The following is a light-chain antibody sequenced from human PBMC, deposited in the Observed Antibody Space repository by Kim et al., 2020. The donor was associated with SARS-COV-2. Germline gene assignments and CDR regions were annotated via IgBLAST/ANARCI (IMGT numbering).Light chain of an antibody. J-gene: IGKJ3*01. V-gene: IGKV1-5*01. Sequence: ASVGDRVHITCRASQSISDWLAWYQQKPRKAPKLLIYDANSLEAGVPSRFIGSGSGPHFTLTITNLHPDDFATYYCQEYNSDSRTFGPGTKVDIK. CDR1: QSISDW. CDR2: DAN. CDR3: QEYNSDSRT.